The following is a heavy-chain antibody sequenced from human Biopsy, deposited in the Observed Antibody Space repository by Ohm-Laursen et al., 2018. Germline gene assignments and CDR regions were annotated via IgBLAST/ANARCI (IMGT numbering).Heavy chain of an antibody. D-gene: IGHD6-25*01. Sequence: SLRLSCAASGFVVSGTQMSWVRQAPRKGPEWVSVIYSGDSTYYADSVKGRFTISRDESKNTLYLQMNRLRAEDTAVYHCARATYSSGHKIDSWGQRTLVTVSS. V-gene: IGHV3-53*01. J-gene: IGHJ4*02. CDR1: GFVVSGTQ. CDR3: ARATYSSGHKIDS. CDR2: IYSGDST.